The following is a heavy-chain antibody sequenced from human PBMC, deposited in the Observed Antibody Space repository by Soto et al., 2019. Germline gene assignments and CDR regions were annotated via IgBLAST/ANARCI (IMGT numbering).Heavy chain of an antibody. CDR1: GFTFSSYA. J-gene: IGHJ6*03. CDR3: AKDRVAGWNYMDV. Sequence: PGGSLRLSCAASGFTFSSYAMSWVRQAPGKGLEWVSAISGSGGSTYYADSVKGRFTISRDNSKNTLYLQMNSLRAEDTAVYYGAKDRVAGWNYMDVWGKGTTVTVSS. V-gene: IGHV3-23*01. CDR2: ISGSGGST. D-gene: IGHD2-15*01.